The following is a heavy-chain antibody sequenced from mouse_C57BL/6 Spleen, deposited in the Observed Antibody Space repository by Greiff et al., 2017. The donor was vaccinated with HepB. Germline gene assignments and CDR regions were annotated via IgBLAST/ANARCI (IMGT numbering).Heavy chain of an antibody. CDR2: INPSNGGT. D-gene: IGHD1-1*01. CDR1: GYTFTSYW. V-gene: IGHV1-53*01. Sequence: QVQLKQPGTELVKPGASVKLSCKASGYTFTSYWMHWVKQRPGQGLEWIGNINPSNGGTNYNEKFKSKATLTVDKSSSTAYMQLSSLTSEDSAVYYCARSRGSSYLSYWYFDVWGTGTTVTVSS. J-gene: IGHJ1*03. CDR3: ARSRGSSYLSYWYFDV.